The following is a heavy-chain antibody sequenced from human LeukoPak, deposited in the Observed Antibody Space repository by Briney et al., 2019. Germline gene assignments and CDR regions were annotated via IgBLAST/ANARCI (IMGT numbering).Heavy chain of an antibody. J-gene: IGHJ4*02. CDR1: GYSFSTYW. D-gene: IGHD2-2*02. V-gene: IGHV5-51*01. Sequence: GESLKISCKGSGYSFSTYWIAWVGQMPGKGLEWMGNIYPGDSDTRYSPSFQGQVTISADKSISTAYLQWSSLKASDTAIYYCARQGCSSSSCYTFDYWGQGTLVTVSS. CDR3: ARQGCSSSSCYTFDY. CDR2: IYPGDSDT.